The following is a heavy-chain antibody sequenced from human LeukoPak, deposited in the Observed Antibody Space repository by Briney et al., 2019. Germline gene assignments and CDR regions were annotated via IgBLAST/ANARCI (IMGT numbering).Heavy chain of an antibody. J-gene: IGHJ3*02. D-gene: IGHD3-22*01. Sequence: KPSETLSLTCTLSGGSVSSGSHYWSWIRQPPGKGLEWIGYIYNSGSTNYNRSLKSRVTISEDTSKNQFSLKLSSVTAADTAVYYCARDAEGGSGFYPYVFYIWGQGTMVTVSS. V-gene: IGHV4-61*01. CDR1: GGSVSSGSHY. CDR3: ARDAEGGSGFYPYVFYI. CDR2: IYNSGST.